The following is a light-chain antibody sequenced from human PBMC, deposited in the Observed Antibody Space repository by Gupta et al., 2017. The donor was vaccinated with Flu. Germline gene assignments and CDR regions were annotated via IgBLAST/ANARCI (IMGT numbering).Light chain of an antibody. V-gene: IGLV2-14*01. CDR1: SSDIGGYNY. J-gene: IGLJ2*01. Sequence: HSALTQPASVSGSPGQSITISCTGTSSDIGGYNYVSWYQQHPGKAPKLMIYEVNQRPSGVSYRFSGSKSDNTASLTISGLQAEDEADYYCISFTSSSTVLFGGGTKLTVL. CDR2: EVN. CDR3: ISFTSSSTVL.